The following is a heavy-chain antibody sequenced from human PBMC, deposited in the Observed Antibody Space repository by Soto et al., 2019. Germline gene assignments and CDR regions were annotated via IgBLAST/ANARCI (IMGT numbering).Heavy chain of an antibody. D-gene: IGHD3-10*01. CDR3: ARVRITMVRGVINRPNIDWFDP. CDR1: GGSFSGYY. V-gene: IGHV4-34*01. Sequence: PSETLSLTCAVYGGSFSGYYWSWIRQPPGKGLEWIGEINHSGSTNYNPSLKSRFTISVDTSKNQFSLKLSSVTAADTAVYYCARVRITMVRGVINRPNIDWFDPWGQGTLVTVSS. CDR2: INHSGST. J-gene: IGHJ5*02.